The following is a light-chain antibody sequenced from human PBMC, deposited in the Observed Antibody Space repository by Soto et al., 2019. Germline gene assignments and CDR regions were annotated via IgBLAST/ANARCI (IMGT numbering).Light chain of an antibody. J-gene: IGLJ1*01. Sequence: QSALTQPASVSGSPGQSITISCTGTSGDVGAYDFVCWYHHHPGKAPRLVIYDVSGRPAGASERFSGSKSGSTASLTISTLQAEDEADYYCVSFTVNYADGFGTGTKVTV. CDR1: SGDVGAYDF. CDR3: VSFTVNYADG. CDR2: DVS. V-gene: IGLV2-14*01.